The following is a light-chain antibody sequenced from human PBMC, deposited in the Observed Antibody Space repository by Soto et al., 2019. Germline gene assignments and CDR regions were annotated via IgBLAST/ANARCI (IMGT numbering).Light chain of an antibody. V-gene: IGLV2-14*01. Sequence: QSLLAQPASVSCSPGQSITISCTGTSSDIGGYYYVSLYQHHPGKAPKLLIYQVTNRPSRVSNRFSGSKSGNTASLTISGLQADDEADYYCTSYSSSDIFYVFGTGTKVTVL. CDR3: TSYSSSDIFYV. J-gene: IGLJ1*01. CDR1: SSDIGGYYY. CDR2: QVT.